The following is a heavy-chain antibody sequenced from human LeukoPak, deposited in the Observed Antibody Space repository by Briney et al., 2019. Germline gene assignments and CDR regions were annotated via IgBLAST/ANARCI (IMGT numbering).Heavy chain of an antibody. CDR2: IYYSGST. V-gene: IGHV4-59*01. CDR1: GGSISSYY. J-gene: IGHJ6*03. D-gene: IGHD3-10*01. Sequence: SETLSLTCTVSGGSISSYYWTWIRQPPGKGLEWIGYIYYSGSTKYNLSLKSRVTISVDTSKNQFSLKLSSVTAADTAVYYCARVTEYYGSGRRHNYYYYYMDVWGKGTTVTISS. CDR3: ARVTEYYGSGRRHNYYYYYMDV.